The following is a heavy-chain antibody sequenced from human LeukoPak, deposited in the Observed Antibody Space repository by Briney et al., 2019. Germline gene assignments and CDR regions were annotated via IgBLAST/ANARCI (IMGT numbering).Heavy chain of an antibody. D-gene: IGHD6-19*01. CDR2: IYYSGST. J-gene: IGHJ4*02. V-gene: IGHV4-39*01. Sequence: SETLSLTCTVSGGSISSSSYYWGWIRQPPGKGLEWIGSIYYSGSTYYNPSLKSRVTISVDTSKNQFSLKLSSVTAADTAVYYCARLRIAVAIYWGQGTLVTVSS. CDR3: ARLRIAVAIY. CDR1: GGSISSSSYY.